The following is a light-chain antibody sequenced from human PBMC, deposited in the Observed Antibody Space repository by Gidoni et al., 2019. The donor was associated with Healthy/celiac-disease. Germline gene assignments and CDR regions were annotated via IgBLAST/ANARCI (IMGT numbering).Light chain of an antibody. Sequence: QSALTQPASVSGSPGQSITISCTGNSSDVGGYNFVPWYQQHPGKAPKLMIYDVSNRPSGISNRFSGSKSGNTASLAISGLQAEDEADYYCSSHTSGTTLVFGGGTKLTVL. CDR2: DVS. CDR3: SSHTSGTTLV. V-gene: IGLV2-14*03. CDR1: SSDVGGYNF. J-gene: IGLJ3*02.